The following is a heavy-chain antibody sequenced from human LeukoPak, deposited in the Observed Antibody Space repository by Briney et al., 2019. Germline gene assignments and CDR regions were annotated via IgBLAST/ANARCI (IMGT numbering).Heavy chain of an antibody. D-gene: IGHD2-21*02. J-gene: IGHJ4*02. CDR1: GGSIXSSSXY. Sequence: PSETLSLTCTVSGGSIXSSSXYWGWIRQPPXXGLEWIGSIYYSGSTYYNPSLKSRVTISVDTSKSQFSLKLSSVTAADTAVYYCTSLTATMYYFDYWGQGTLVTVSS. V-gene: IGHV4-39*01. CDR3: TSLTATMYYFDY. CDR2: IYYSGST.